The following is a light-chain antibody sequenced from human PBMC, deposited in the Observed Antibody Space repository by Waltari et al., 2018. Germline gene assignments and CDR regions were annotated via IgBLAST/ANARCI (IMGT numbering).Light chain of an antibody. CDR1: ELADKN. Sequence: SPGLTQPPSVSVSPGPTAIITCSGDELADKNIYWFQQKSGQAPVVVIRRNTGRPSGIPERFSASDSGTTGTLVISGVQAEDEAEYYCQSADDSGDHVLFGGGTKLTVL. V-gene: IGLV3-25*03. CDR2: RNT. CDR3: QSADDSGDHVL. J-gene: IGLJ2*01.